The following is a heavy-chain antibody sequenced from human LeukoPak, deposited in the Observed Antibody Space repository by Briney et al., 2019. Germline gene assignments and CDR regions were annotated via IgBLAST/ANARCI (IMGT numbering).Heavy chain of an antibody. V-gene: IGHV3-30*04. D-gene: IGHD6-19*01. Sequence: PGGSLRLSCAASGFTFTNYALHWVRQSPGKGLEWVALTSYDGSKNYYGDSVKGRFTISRDNSKNTVYLQMNSLRAEDTAVYYCARVDSSGWNAYFYYLDVRGKGTTVTVSS. J-gene: IGHJ6*03. CDR1: GFTFTNYA. CDR2: TSYDGSKN. CDR3: ARVDSSGWNAYFYYLDV.